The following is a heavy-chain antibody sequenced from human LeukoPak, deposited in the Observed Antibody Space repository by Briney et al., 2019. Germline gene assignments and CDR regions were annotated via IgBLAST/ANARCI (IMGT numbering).Heavy chain of an antibody. CDR3: AKDRTDYFDY. D-gene: IGHD1-14*01. J-gene: IGHJ4*02. CDR2: ISGSGGST. V-gene: IGHV3-23*01. CDR1: EFTISSYA. Sequence: GGSLRLSCAASEFTISSYAMSWVRQAPGKGLEWVSAISGSGGSTYYADSVKGRFTISRDNSKNTLYLQMNSLRAEDTAVYYCAKDRTDYFDYWGQGTLVTVSS.